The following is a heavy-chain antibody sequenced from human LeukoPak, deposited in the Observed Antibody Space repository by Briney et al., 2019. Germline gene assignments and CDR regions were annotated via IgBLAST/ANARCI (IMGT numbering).Heavy chain of an antibody. CDR1: GGSISSSSYY. Sequence: SETLSLTCTVSGGSISSSSYYWGWIRQPPGKGLEWIGSIYYSGSTYYNPSLKSRVTISVDTSKNQFSLKLSSVTAADTAVYYCARGKQAARGYWGQGTLVTVSS. D-gene: IGHD6-6*01. CDR2: IYYSGST. J-gene: IGHJ4*02. V-gene: IGHV4-39*01. CDR3: ARGKQAARGY.